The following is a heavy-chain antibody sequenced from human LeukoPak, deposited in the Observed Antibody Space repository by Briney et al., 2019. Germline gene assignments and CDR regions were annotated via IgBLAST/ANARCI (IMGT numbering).Heavy chain of an antibody. J-gene: IGHJ4*02. CDR3: ARARERGVPAAKGREPDKYYFDY. CDR1: GFTFSSYW. D-gene: IGHD2-2*01. Sequence: PGGSLRLSCAASGFTFSSYWMSWVRQAPGKGLEWVANIKQDGSEKYYVDSVKGRFTISRDNAKNSLYLQMNSLRAEDTAVYYCARARERGVPAAKGREPDKYYFDYWGQGTLVTVSS. V-gene: IGHV3-7*04. CDR2: IKQDGSEK.